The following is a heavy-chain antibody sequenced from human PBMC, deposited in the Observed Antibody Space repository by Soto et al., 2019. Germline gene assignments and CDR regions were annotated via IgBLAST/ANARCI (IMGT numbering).Heavy chain of an antibody. V-gene: IGHV3-23*01. D-gene: IGHD2-15*01. CDR1: GFTFTSYA. Sequence: EVQLLESGGGLVQPGGSLRLSCVASGFTFTSYAMTWVHQLPGKGLEWVSSVTNTGGITHYANSVKGRFTISRDNSKNTVYLQMNSLRAEDTAIYYCAKIYRSCTYSNCYSRSPPDSWGQGTLVTVSA. CDR2: VTNTGGIT. CDR3: AKIYRSCTYSNCYSRSPPDS. J-gene: IGHJ5*01.